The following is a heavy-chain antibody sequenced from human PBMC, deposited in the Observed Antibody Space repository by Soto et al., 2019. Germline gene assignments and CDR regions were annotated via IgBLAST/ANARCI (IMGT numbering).Heavy chain of an antibody. D-gene: IGHD3-22*01. Sequence: SETLSLTCTVSGGSISGYYWSWIRQPPGKGLEWIGYIYYKGSTSYNPSLKSRVNMSVNTSKNQFSLNLTSVTPADTAVYYCARAVYYCDRIDYWGQGTLVTVSS. CDR2: IYYKGST. J-gene: IGHJ4*02. CDR3: ARAVYYCDRIDY. CDR1: GGSISGYY. V-gene: IGHV4-59*01.